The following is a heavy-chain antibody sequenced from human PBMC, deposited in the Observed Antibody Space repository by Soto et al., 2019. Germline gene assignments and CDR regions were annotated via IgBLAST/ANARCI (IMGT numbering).Heavy chain of an antibody. V-gene: IGHV4-59*01. CDR3: ARDTGYYDSSGYIDY. CDR2: IYYSGST. J-gene: IGHJ4*02. CDR1: GGSISSYY. Sequence: PSETLSLTCTVSGGSISSYYWSWIRQPPGKGLEWIGYIYYSGSTNYNPSLKSRVTISVDTSKNQFSLKLSSVTAADTAVYYCARDTGYYDSSGYIDYWGQGTLVTVSS. D-gene: IGHD3-22*01.